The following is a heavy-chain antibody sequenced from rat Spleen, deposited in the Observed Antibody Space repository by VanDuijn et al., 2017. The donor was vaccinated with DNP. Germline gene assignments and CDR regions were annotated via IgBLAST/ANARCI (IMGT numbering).Heavy chain of an antibody. CDR2: ISYEGSGT. D-gene: IGHD4-3*01. CDR3: VRWNSGHFDY. CDR1: GFTFSDYY. J-gene: IGHJ2*01. Sequence: EVRLVESGGGLVQPGRSLKLSCAASGFTFSDYYMAWVRQAPKKGLEWVASISYEGSGTYYRDSVKGRFTISRDNAKNTQYLQMDSLRSEDTATYYCVRWNSGHFDYWGQGVMVTVSS. V-gene: IGHV5-22*01.